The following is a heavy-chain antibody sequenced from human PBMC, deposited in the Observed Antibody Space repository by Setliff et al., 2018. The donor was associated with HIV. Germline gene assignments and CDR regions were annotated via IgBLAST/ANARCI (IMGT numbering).Heavy chain of an antibody. CDR1: GGSLSGYY. V-gene: IGHV4-34*01. D-gene: IGHD5-12*01. CDR2: IDHSGST. J-gene: IGHJ5*02. CDR3: ASEKATIPGWFDP. Sequence: PSETLSLTCAVHGGSLSGYYWSWIRQPPGKGLEWIGEIDHSGSTNYNPPLKSRVTISVDTSKNQFSLKLRSVTAVDTAVYYCASEKATIPGWFDPWGQGTLVTVSS.